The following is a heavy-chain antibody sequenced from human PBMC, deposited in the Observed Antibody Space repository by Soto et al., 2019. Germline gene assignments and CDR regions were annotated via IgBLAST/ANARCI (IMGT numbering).Heavy chain of an antibody. D-gene: IGHD2-21*02. V-gene: IGHV4-30-4*01. Sequence: SETLSLPCTVSGGSISSGDSYWSWIRQPPGKGLEWIGYIYYSGSTYYNPSLKSRVTIQVDTSKNQFHPKLSSVTAADTAAYYGAREAQPSHRDCGGDCYFFDYWGQGTLVTVSS. J-gene: IGHJ4*02. CDR3: AREAQPSHRDCGGDCYFFDY. CDR1: GGSISSGDSY. CDR2: IYYSGST.